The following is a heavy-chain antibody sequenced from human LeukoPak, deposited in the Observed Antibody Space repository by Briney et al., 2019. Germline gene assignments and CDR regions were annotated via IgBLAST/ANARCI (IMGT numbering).Heavy chain of an antibody. J-gene: IGHJ4*02. CDR1: GFTFSSYS. D-gene: IGHD6-19*01. CDR3: ARGIIAVAAASDF. V-gene: IGHV3-48*01. CDR2: ISGSSGTI. Sequence: GGSLRLSCAASGFTFSSYSVNWVRQAPGKGLEWVSYISGSSGTIYYADSVKGRFTISRDNAKNSLYLRMNSLRAEDTAVYYCARGIIAVAAASDFWGQGTLVTVSS.